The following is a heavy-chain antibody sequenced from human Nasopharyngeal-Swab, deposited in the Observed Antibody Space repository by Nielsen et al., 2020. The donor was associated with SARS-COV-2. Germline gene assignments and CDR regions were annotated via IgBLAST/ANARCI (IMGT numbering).Heavy chain of an antibody. CDR3: ARFGSGTPGYMDV. V-gene: IGHV3-53*01. CDR2: IYSGGST. J-gene: IGHJ6*03. D-gene: IGHD3-10*01. CDR1: GFTVSSNY. Sequence: GESLKISCAASGFTVSSNYMSWVRQAPGKGLEWVSVIYSGGSTYYAESVKGRFTISRDNSKNTLYLQMNSLRAEDTAVYYCARFGSGTPGYMDVWGKGTTVTVSS.